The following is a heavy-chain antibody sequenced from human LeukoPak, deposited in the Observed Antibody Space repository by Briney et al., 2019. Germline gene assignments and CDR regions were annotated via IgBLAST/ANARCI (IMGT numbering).Heavy chain of an antibody. CDR1: GFTFSSYA. CDR2: ISYDGSNK. J-gene: IGHJ4*02. V-gene: IGHV3-30*14. Sequence: GGSLRLSCAASGFTFSSYAMHWVRQAPGKGLEWVAVISYDGSNKYYADSVKGRFTISRDNSKNTLYLQMNSLRAEDTAVYYCARVMGPGYGDYRFDYWGQGTLVTVPS. CDR3: ARVMGPGYGDYRFDY. D-gene: IGHD4-17*01.